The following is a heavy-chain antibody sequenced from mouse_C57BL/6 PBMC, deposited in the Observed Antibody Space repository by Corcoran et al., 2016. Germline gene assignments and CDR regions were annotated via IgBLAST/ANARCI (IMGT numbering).Heavy chain of an antibody. CDR3: ARSNGNYDFDY. J-gene: IGHJ2*01. D-gene: IGHD2-1*01. CDR2: IYPGSGNT. V-gene: IGHV1-76*01. Sequence: QVQLKQSGAELVRPGASVKLSCKASGYTFTDYYINWVKQRPGQGLEWIARIYPGSGNTYYNEKFKGKATLTAEKSSSTAYMQLSSLTSEDSAVYFCARSNGNYDFDYWGQGTTLTVSS. CDR1: GYTFTDYY.